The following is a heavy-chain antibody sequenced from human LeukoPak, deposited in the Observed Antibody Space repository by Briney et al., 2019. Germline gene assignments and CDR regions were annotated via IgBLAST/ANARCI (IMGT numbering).Heavy chain of an antibody. CDR1: GFTFDDYA. CDR2: ITWNGASI. V-gene: IGHV3-9*01. Sequence: GGSLRLSCAASGFTFDDYAMHWVRQTPGKGLEWVSGITWNGASIGYADSVKGRFTISRDNAKNSVYLQMNSLRAEDTAVYYCATTLNIATAGYLWGQGTLVTVSS. D-gene: IGHD6-25*01. J-gene: IGHJ4*02. CDR3: ATTLNIATAGYL.